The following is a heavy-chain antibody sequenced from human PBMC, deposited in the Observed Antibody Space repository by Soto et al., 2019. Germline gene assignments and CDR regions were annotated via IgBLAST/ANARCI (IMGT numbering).Heavy chain of an antibody. CDR3: ARGGELVRPRALYGMDV. D-gene: IGHD6-13*01. Sequence: QVQLVESGGGVVQPGRSLRLSYAASGFTFSSYAMHWVRQAPGKGLEWVAVISYDGSNKYYADSMKGRFTISRDNSKNTLYLQMNSLRAEDTAVYYCARGGELVRPRALYGMDVWGQGTTVTVSS. V-gene: IGHV3-30-3*01. CDR2: ISYDGSNK. CDR1: GFTFSSYA. J-gene: IGHJ6*02.